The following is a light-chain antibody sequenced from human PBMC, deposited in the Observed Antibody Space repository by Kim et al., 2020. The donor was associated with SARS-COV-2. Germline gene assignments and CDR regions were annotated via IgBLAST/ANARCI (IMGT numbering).Light chain of an antibody. CDR1: SSNVGSYNL. CDR3: CSYAGSGNFEV. CDR2: EVS. Sequence: QSALTQPASLSGSPGQSITISCTGISSNVGSYNLVSWYQQHPHKAPKLMIFEVSQRPSGVSDRFSGSKSGNTASLTISGLRAEDEAHYYCCSYAGSGNFEVFGGGTKLTVL. J-gene: IGLJ3*02. V-gene: IGLV2-23*02.